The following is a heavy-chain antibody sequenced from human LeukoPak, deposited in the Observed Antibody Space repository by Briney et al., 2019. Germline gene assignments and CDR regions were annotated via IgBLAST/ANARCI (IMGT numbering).Heavy chain of an antibody. V-gene: IGHV4-38-2*01. CDR3: ARHVYGRHQLQAYHFDY. J-gene: IGHJ4*02. Sequence: PSETLSLTCDVSGYSISSGHYWGWIQQSPGKGLEWIASMYNSGSTYFKSSLKSRVTISLDTPKNQFSLTLNSVTAADTAVYYCARHVYGRHQLQAYHFDYWGQGILVTVSS. CDR2: MYNSGST. CDR1: GYSISSGHY. D-gene: IGHD2-2*01.